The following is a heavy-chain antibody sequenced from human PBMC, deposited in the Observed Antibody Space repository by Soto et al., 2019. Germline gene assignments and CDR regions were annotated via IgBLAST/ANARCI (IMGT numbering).Heavy chain of an antibody. D-gene: IGHD5-12*01. CDR2: ISNDGSNK. Sequence: QVQLVESGGGVVQPGRSLRLSCAVSGFTFSHFGMHWVRQAPGKGLEWVAVISNDGSNKYYADSVQGRFTISGDNSKNTLYLQMNSLRAEDTAVYYCVKTGGYSDYDFDFWGRGTLVTVSS. CDR1: GFTFSHFG. CDR3: VKTGGYSDYDFDF. V-gene: IGHV3-30*18. J-gene: IGHJ4*02.